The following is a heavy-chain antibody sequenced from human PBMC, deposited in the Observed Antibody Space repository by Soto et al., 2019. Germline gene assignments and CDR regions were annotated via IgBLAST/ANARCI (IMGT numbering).Heavy chain of an antibody. Sequence: EVQLLESGGGWYQLGGSRRLSCAAPGFTFSTYAWSWVGQAPGKGREWVSAISGSGGSTYYADSGKGRFTISRDNSKNTLYLQMNSLRAEDTAVYYCAKVRGDGYKGGMDVWGQGTTVTVSS. CDR2: ISGSGGST. J-gene: IGHJ6*02. V-gene: IGHV3-23*01. D-gene: IGHD5-12*01. CDR1: GFTFSTYA. CDR3: AKVRGDGYKGGMDV.